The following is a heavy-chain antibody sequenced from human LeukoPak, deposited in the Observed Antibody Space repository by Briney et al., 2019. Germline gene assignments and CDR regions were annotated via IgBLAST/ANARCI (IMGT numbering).Heavy chain of an antibody. D-gene: IGHD6-13*01. CDR2: ISYDGSNK. V-gene: IGHV3-30*04. CDR1: GFTFSSYA. Sequence: PGGSLRLSCAASGFTFSSYAMHWVRQAPGKGLEWVAVISYDGSNKYYADSVKGRFTISRDNSKNTLYLQMNSLRAEDTAVYYCARGGRGVAAAGTYYYYMDVWGKGTTVTVSS. CDR3: ARGGRGVAAAGTYYYYMDV. J-gene: IGHJ6*03.